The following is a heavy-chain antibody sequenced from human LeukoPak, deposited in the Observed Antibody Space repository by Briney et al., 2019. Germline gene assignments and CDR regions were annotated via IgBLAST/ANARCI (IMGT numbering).Heavy chain of an antibody. V-gene: IGHV1-8*03. CDR2: MNPNSGNT. Sequence: ASVKVSCKASGYTFTSYGINWVRQATGQGLEWMGWMNPNSGNTGYAQKFQGRVTITRNTSISTAYMELSSLRSEDTAVYYCARGLGGHYYGSGSYYNMDVWGKGTTVTVSS. CDR3: ARGLGGHYYGSGSYYNMDV. CDR1: GYTFTSYG. J-gene: IGHJ6*03. D-gene: IGHD3-10*01.